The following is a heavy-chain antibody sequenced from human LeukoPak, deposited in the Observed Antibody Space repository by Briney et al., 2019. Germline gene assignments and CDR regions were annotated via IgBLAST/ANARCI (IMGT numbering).Heavy chain of an antibody. V-gene: IGHV3-48*01. CDR1: GFTFSSYS. J-gene: IGHJ4*02. CDR3: AKDRQYYYGSGGYFDY. CDR2: ISSSGSTI. D-gene: IGHD3-10*01. Sequence: GGSLRLSCTASGFTFSSYSMNWVRQAPGKGLEWVSYISSSGSTIYYADSVKGRFTISRDNSKNTLYQQMNSLRAEDTAVYYCAKDRQYYYGSGGYFDYWGQGTLVTVSS.